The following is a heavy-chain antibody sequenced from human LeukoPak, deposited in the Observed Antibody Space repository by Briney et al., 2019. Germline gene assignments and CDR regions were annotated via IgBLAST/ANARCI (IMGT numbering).Heavy chain of an antibody. CDR3: AREDVVVPGPVDY. V-gene: IGHV3-21*01. CDR2: ISSSSSYI. Sequence: GGSLRLSCAASGFTFSSYSMNWVRQAPGKGLEWVSSISSSSSYIYYADSVKGRFTISRDNAKHSLYLQMNSLRAEDTAVYYCAREDVVVPGPVDYWGQGTLVTVSS. CDR1: GFTFSSYS. D-gene: IGHD2-2*01. J-gene: IGHJ4*02.